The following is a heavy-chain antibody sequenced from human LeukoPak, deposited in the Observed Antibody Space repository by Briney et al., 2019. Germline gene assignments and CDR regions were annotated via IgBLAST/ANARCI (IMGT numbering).Heavy chain of an antibody. D-gene: IGHD2-8*01. V-gene: IGHV4-59*08. Sequence: SETLSLTCTVSGGSISSYYWSWIRQPPGKGLEWIGSIYHSGSTYYNPSLKSRVTISVDTSKNQFSLKLSSVTAADTAVYYCARRTDEEAFDIWGQGTMVTVSS. CDR2: IYHSGST. J-gene: IGHJ3*02. CDR1: GGSISSYY. CDR3: ARRTDEEAFDI.